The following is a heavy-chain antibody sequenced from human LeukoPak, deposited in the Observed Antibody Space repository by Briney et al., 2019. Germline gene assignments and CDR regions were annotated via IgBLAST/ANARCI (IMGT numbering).Heavy chain of an antibody. CDR1: GFTFSGYA. CDR2: ISYDGSNE. CDR3: ARVGYYASGPFSYFDY. Sequence: PGRSLTLSCAASGFTFSGYAMHWVRQAPGKGLEWVAVISYDGSNEYYADSVKGRFTISRDNSKNTLYLQMNSLSVEDTAVYYCARVGYYASGPFSYFDYWGQGTLVTVSS. D-gene: IGHD3-10*01. V-gene: IGHV3-30-3*01. J-gene: IGHJ4*02.